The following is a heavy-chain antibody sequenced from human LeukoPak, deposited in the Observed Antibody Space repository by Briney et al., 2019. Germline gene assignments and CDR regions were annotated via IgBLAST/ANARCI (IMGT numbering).Heavy chain of an antibody. V-gene: IGHV3-23*01. CDR1: GFTFSSYA. D-gene: IGHD3-10*01. Sequence: GGSLRLSCTASGFTFSSYAMSWVRQAPGKGLEWVSAISGSGGSAYYADSVKGRFTISRDNSENTLYLQMNSLRAEDTAVYYCAKDPVGEHIRWYFDYWGQEPWSPSPQ. CDR3: AKDPVGEHIRWYFDY. CDR2: ISGSGGSA. J-gene: IGHJ4*01.